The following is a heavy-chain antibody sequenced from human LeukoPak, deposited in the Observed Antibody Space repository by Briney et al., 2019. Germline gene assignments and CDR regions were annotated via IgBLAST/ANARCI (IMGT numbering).Heavy chain of an antibody. J-gene: IGHJ4*02. Sequence: GGSLRLSCAASGFTFRSYWMSWVRQAPGKGLEWVANIKQDGSEKYYVDSVKGRFTISRDNAKNSLYLQMNSLRAEDTAVYYCARVGTYYYGSARGYWGQGTLVTVSS. D-gene: IGHD3-10*01. CDR2: IKQDGSEK. V-gene: IGHV3-7*01. CDR1: GFTFRSYW. CDR3: ARVGTYYYGSARGY.